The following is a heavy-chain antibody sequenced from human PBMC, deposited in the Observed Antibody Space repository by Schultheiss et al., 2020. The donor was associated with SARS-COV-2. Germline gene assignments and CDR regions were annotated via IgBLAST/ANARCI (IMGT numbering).Heavy chain of an antibody. CDR1: GYSISSGYY. CDR2: INHSGST. D-gene: IGHD1-26*01. Sequence: SETLSLTCAVSGYSISSGYYWSWIRQPPGKGLEWIGEINHSGSTNYNPSLKSRVTISVDTSKNQFSLKLSSVTAADTAVYYCARRSGSFGWFDPWGQGTLVTVSS. CDR3: ARRSGSFGWFDP. J-gene: IGHJ5*02. V-gene: IGHV4-38-2*01.